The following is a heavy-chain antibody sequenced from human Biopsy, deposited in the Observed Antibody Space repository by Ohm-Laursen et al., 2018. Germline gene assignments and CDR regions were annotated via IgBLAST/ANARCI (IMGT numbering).Heavy chain of an antibody. CDR3: TRVRTFGGVNGEYYFDS. CDR1: GGSINSGGHF. V-gene: IGHV4-31*01. Sequence: TLSLTCSVSGGSINSGGHFWGWVRQSPEKGLVGIGYIYDNGDNPYNPSLMSLVSISADTSKNQVSLRLHSVTAADTAVYYCTRVRTFGGVNGEYYFDSWGQGILVTVSS. CDR2: IYDNGDN. J-gene: IGHJ4*02. D-gene: IGHD3-16*01.